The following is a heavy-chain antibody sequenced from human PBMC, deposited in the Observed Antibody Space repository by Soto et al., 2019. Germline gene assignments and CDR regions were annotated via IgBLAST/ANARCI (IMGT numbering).Heavy chain of an antibody. D-gene: IGHD3-10*01. CDR3: ARPGFGESYYYGMDV. Sequence: PSETLSLAGTVSGCSISSSSYYWGWIRQPPGKGLEWIGSIYYSGSTYYNPSLKSRVTISVDTSKNQFSLKLSSVTAADTAVYYCARPGFGESYYYGMDVWGQGTTVTVSS. J-gene: IGHJ6*02. V-gene: IGHV4-39*01. CDR2: IYYSGST. CDR1: GCSISSSSYY.